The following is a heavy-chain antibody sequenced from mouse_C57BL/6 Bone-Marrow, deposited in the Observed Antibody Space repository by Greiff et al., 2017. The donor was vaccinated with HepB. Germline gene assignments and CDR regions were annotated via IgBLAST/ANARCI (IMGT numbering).Heavy chain of an antibody. CDR3: TTSGSYGSYFDY. Sequence: EVQLQESGAELVRPGASVKLSCTASGFNIKDYYMHWVKQRPEQGLEWIGWIDPENGDTEYASKFQGKATITADTSSNTAYLQLSSLTYEDTAVYYCTTSGSYGSYFDYWGQGTTLTVSS. V-gene: IGHV14-4*01. CDR1: GFNIKDYY. D-gene: IGHD1-1*02. J-gene: IGHJ2*01. CDR2: IDPENGDT.